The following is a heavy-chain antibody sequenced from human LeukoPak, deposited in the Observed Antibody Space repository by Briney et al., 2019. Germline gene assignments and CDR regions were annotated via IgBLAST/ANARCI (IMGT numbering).Heavy chain of an antibody. D-gene: IGHD4-11*01. Sequence: GASVKVSCKASGYTFTGYYIHWVRQAPGQGLEWMGWINPNSGGTNYAQKFQGRVAMTRDTSISTAYMELSRLRSDDTAVYYCARENVVTSNWFDPWGQGTLVTVSS. CDR2: INPNSGGT. CDR3: ARENVVTSNWFDP. CDR1: GYTFTGYY. J-gene: IGHJ5*02. V-gene: IGHV1-2*02.